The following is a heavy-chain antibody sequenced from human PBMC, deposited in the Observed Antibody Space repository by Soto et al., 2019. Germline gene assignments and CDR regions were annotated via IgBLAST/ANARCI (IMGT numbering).Heavy chain of an antibody. D-gene: IGHD1-26*01. CDR1: GGSITSTSYY. CDR3: ARRVGGGGWYFDL. CDR2: IYYSGGT. J-gene: IGHJ2*01. Sequence: QLQLQESGPGLVKPSETLSLTCTVSGGSITSTSYYWGWSRQPPGKGLEWIGGIYYSGGTYYNPSLKSRVTMSVDTSKNQFSLKLSSVTAADTAVYYCARRVGGGGWYFDLWGRGTLVTVSS. V-gene: IGHV4-39*01.